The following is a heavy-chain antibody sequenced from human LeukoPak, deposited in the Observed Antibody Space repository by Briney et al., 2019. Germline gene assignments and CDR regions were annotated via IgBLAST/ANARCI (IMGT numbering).Heavy chain of an antibody. V-gene: IGHV3-23*01. CDR1: GFTLSTYA. J-gene: IGHJ5*02. D-gene: IGHD3-10*01. CDR3: ARASKLHYGSGSYNWFDP. CDR2: TSSSDAGT. Sequence: PGGSLRLSCAASGFTLSTYAMSWVRQTPGKGLEWVAATSSSDAGTYHADSVRGRFTISRDNSKNTLYLQMNSLRAEDTAVYYCARASKLHYGSGSYNWFDPWGQGTLVTVSS.